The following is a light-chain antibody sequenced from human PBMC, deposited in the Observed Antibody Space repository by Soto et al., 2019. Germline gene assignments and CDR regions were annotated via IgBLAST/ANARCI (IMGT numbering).Light chain of an antibody. CDR2: GAS. V-gene: IGKV3-20*01. Sequence: EIVLTQSPGTLSLSPGERATLSCRASQSVASNYLAWYQQKPGQAPRLLIYGASSRATGTPDRFSGSGSGTDFTLTISRLEPEDFAVYNCQQYSRSPWTFGQGTKVEIK. CDR1: QSVASNY. J-gene: IGKJ1*01. CDR3: QQYSRSPWT.